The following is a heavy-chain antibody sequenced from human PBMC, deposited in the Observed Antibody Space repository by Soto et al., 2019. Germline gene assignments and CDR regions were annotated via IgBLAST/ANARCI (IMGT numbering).Heavy chain of an antibody. J-gene: IGHJ3*02. Sequence: LCGGSISSGDYYWSWIRQLPGKGLEWVGYIGYISYSGSTYYNPSLKSRVSISADTSKNQISLKLRSVTAADTAVYYCARVEGGDIVVVPAAGAFEIWGQGTMVTVSS. CDR3: ARVEGGDIVVVPAAGAFEI. CDR2: IGYISYSGST. V-gene: IGHV4-31*02. D-gene: IGHD2-2*01. CDR1: GGSISSGDYY.